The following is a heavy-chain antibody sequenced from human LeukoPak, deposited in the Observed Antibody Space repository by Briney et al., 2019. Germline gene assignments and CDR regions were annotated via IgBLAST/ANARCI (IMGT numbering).Heavy chain of an antibody. CDR1: GYTFTGYY. CDR2: INPNSGGT. CDR3: ARGYYDILTGSPPGY. J-gene: IGHJ4*02. V-gene: IGHV1-2*02. D-gene: IGHD3-9*01. Sequence: ASVKVSCKASGYTFTGYYMHWVRQAPGQGLEWMGWINPNSGGTNYAQKFQGRVTMTRDTSTSTVYMELSSLRSEDTAVYYCARGYYDILTGSPPGYWGQGTLVTVSS.